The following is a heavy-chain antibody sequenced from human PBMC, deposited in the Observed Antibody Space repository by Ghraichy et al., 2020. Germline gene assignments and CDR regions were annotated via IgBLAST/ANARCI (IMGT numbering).Heavy chain of an antibody. Sequence: GSLRLSCAASGFTFSSYAMHWVRQAPGKGLEWVAVISYDGSNKYYADSVKGRFTISRDNSKNTLYLQMNSLRAEDTAVYYCAREYYDYVWGSYRFEVSAFDIWGQGTMVTVSS. D-gene: IGHD3-16*02. V-gene: IGHV3-30-3*01. J-gene: IGHJ3*02. CDR2: ISYDGSNK. CDR3: AREYYDYVWGSYRFEVSAFDI. CDR1: GFTFSSYA.